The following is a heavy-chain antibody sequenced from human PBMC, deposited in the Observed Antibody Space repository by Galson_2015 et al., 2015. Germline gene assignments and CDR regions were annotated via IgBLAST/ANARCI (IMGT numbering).Heavy chain of an antibody. D-gene: IGHD2-2*03. CDR3: ARHVDIVVVPAAMARGTFDY. Sequence: QSGAEVKKPGESLKISCKGSGYSFTSYWIGWVRQMPGKGLEWMGIIYPGDSDTRYSPSFQGQVTISADKSISTAYLQWSSLKASDTAMYYCARHVDIVVVPAAMARGTFDYWGQGTLVTVSS. CDR2: IYPGDSDT. CDR1: GYSFTSYW. J-gene: IGHJ4*02. V-gene: IGHV5-51*01.